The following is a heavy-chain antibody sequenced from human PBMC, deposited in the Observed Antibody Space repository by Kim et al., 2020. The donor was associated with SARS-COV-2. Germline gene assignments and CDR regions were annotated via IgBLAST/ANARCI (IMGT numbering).Heavy chain of an antibody. D-gene: IGHD5-12*01. J-gene: IGHJ4*01. CDR3: ARGDYTGYSGYDYPPVY. Sequence: SETLSLTCAVYGGSFSGYYWSWIRQPPGKGLEWIGEINHSGSTNYNPSLKSRVTISVDTSKNQFSLKLSSVTAADTAVYYCARGDYTGYSGYDYPPVYWG. CDR2: INHSGST. V-gene: IGHV4-34*01. CDR1: GGSFSGYY.